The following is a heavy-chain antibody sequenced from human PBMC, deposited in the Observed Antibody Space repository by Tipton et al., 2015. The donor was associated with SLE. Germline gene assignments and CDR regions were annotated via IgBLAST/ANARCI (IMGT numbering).Heavy chain of an antibody. D-gene: IGHD3-22*01. Sequence: LRLSCTVSGGSISSGSYYWSWIRQPPGKGLEWIGYIYYSGSTNYNPSLKSRVTISVDTSKNQFSLKLSSVTAADTAVYYCARENYYDSSGHEGYFDYWGQGTLVTVSS. CDR3: ARENYYDSSGHEGYFDY. CDR2: IYYSGST. J-gene: IGHJ4*02. CDR1: GGSISSGSYY. V-gene: IGHV4-61*01.